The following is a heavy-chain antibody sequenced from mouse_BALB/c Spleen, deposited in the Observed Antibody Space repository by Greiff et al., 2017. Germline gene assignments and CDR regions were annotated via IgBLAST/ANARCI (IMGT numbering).Heavy chain of an antibody. Sequence: VQLHQSGAELVRPGASVTLSCKASGYTFTDYEMHWVKQTPVHGLEWIGAIDPETGGTAYNQKFKGKATLTADKSSSTAYMELRSLTSEDSAVYYCTYGSPCAYWGQGTLVTVSA. CDR1: GYTFTDYE. J-gene: IGHJ3*01. D-gene: IGHD1-1*01. CDR3: TYGSPCAY. CDR2: IDPETGGT. V-gene: IGHV1-15*01.